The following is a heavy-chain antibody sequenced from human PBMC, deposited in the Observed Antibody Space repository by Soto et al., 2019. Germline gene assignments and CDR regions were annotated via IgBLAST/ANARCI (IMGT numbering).Heavy chain of an antibody. Sequence: ASVKVSCKASGYTFTSYYMHWVRQAPGQGLEWMGIINPSGGSTSYAQKFQGRVTMTRDTSTSTVYMELSSLRSEDTAMYYCVRPNFGALTHFDFWGQGTLVTVSS. CDR2: INPSGGST. D-gene: IGHD3-16*01. CDR3: VRPNFGALTHFDF. J-gene: IGHJ4*02. CDR1: GYTFTSYY. V-gene: IGHV1-46*01.